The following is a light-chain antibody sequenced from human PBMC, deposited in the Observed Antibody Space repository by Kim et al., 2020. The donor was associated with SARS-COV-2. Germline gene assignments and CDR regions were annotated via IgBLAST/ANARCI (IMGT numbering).Light chain of an antibody. CDR2: GKN. J-gene: IGLJ2*01. V-gene: IGLV3-19*01. CDR3: NSRDSNDNVV. CDR1: SLRSYY. Sequence: SSLPPSPSLSVALGPPVRITCQGDSLRSYYATWYQQKPGQAPILVIYGKNNRPSGIPDRFSGSSSGNTASLTITGTQAGDEADYYCNSRDSNDNVVFGGGTQLTVL.